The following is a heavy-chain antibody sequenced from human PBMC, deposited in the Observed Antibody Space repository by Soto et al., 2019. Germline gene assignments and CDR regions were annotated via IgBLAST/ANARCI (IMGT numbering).Heavy chain of an antibody. D-gene: IGHD5-18*01. Sequence: SETLSLTCTVSCGSVSSGSYYWSWIRQPPGKGLEWIGYIYYSGSTNYNPSLKSRVTISVDTSKNQFSLKLSSVTAADTAVYYCARVGYSYGYDYWAQGTRVTVSS. CDR1: CGSVSSGSYY. J-gene: IGHJ4*02. CDR3: ARVGYSYGYDY. CDR2: IYYSGST. V-gene: IGHV4-61*01.